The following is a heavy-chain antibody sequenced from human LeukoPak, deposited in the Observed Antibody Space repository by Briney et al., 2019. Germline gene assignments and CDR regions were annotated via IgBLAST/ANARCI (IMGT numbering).Heavy chain of an antibody. Sequence: GGSLRLSCAASGFSFNNYPMSWVRQAPGKGLEWVSGISGSGGTTNYADSVKGRFTISRDNPKNTLYLQMNSLRVEDTAVYYCAKNEGGYSYGLFDYRGQGTLVTVSS. CDR2: ISGSGGTT. V-gene: IGHV3-23*01. J-gene: IGHJ4*02. CDR3: AKNEGGYSYGLFDY. D-gene: IGHD5-18*01. CDR1: GFSFNNYP.